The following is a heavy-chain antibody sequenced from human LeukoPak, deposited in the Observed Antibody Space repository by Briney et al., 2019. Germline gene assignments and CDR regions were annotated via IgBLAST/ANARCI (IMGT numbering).Heavy chain of an antibody. D-gene: IGHD3-22*01. J-gene: IGHJ4*02. CDR2: ISGSGGST. V-gene: IGHV3-23*01. CDR1: GFTISSYA. CDR3: AKVSAPKVVIGIDY. Sequence: GGSLRLSCAASGFTISSYAMSWVRQAPGKGLEWVSAISGSGGSTYYADSVKGRFTISRDNSKNTLYLQMNSLRAEDTAVYYCAKVSAPKVVIGIDYWGQGTLVTVSS.